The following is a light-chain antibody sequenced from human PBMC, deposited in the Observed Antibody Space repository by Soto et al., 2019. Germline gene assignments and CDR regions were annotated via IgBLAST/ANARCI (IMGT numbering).Light chain of an antibody. CDR2: SAS. J-gene: IGKJ1*01. V-gene: IGKV3-15*01. CDR1: QSVSSY. Sequence: EIVMTQSPATLSASTGERVTINCRASQSVSSYLAWYHQKPGQAPRLLIYSASTRATDIPPRFSGSGSGTEFTLTISSLQSDDFAEYYCQQYNSWPQTFGQGTKVDI. CDR3: QQYNSWPQT.